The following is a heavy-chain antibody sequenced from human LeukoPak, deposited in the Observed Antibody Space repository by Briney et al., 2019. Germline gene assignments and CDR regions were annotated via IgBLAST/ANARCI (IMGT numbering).Heavy chain of an antibody. D-gene: IGHD6-13*01. CDR1: GDSISSGGYS. V-gene: IGHV4-30-2*01. CDR3: ATLGIAAAGTGDY. J-gene: IGHJ4*02. Sequence: PSETLSLTCAVSGDSISSGGYSWSWIRQPPGKGLEWIGYIYHSGSTYYNPSLKSRVTLSVDMSKNQLSLKVSSVTAADTAVYYCATLGIAAAGTGDYWGQGTLVTVSS. CDR2: IYHSGST.